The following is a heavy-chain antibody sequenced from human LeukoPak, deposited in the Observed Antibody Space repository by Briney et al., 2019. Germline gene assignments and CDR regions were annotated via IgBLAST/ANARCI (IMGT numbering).Heavy chain of an antibody. Sequence: SETLSLTCTVSGGSISDYYWNWIRQPPGQGLEWIGYIYYSGSTTYNPPLKSRVTMSVDTAKNQFSLKLRSVTAADTAVYYCARGDFCSSSNCYLRPMDVWGKGTTVTVSS. CDR2: IYYSGST. CDR1: GGSISDYY. D-gene: IGHD2-2*01. V-gene: IGHV4-59*01. J-gene: IGHJ6*03. CDR3: ARGDFCSSSNCYLRPMDV.